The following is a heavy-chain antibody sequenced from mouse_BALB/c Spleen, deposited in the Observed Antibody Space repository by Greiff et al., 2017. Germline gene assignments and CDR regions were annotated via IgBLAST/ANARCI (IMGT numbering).Heavy chain of an antibody. CDR1: GYTFTDYA. V-gene: IGHV1S137*01. J-gene: IGHJ4*01. Sequence: VKLMESGAELVRPGVSVKISCKGSGYTFTDYAMHWVKQSHAKSLEWIGVISTYYGDASYNQKFKGKATMTVDKSSSTAYMELARLTSEDSAIYYCARRGLTGSSYYYAMDDWGQGTSVTVSS. CDR3: ARRGLTGSSYYYAMDD. D-gene: IGHD4-1*01. CDR2: ISTYYGDA.